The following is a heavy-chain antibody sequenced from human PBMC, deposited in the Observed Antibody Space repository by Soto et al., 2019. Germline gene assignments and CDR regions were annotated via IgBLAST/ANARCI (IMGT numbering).Heavy chain of an antibody. J-gene: IGHJ6*02. CDR3: ASVTIFGVVIRYYYGMDV. Sequence: QVQLVQSGAEVKKPGSLVKVSCKASGGTFSSYAISWVRQAPGQGLEWMGGIIPIFGTANYAQKFQGRVTITADESTSAAYMELSSLRSEDTAVYYCASVTIFGVVIRYYYGMDVWGQGTTVTVSS. CDR1: GGTFSSYA. D-gene: IGHD3-3*01. V-gene: IGHV1-69*01. CDR2: IIPIFGTA.